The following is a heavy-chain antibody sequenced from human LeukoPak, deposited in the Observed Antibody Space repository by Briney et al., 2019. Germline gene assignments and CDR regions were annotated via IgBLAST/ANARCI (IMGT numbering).Heavy chain of an antibody. D-gene: IGHD4-11*01. V-gene: IGHV3-48*01. CDR2: ISSSSSTL. CDR1: GFTFSSYN. J-gene: IGHJ4*02. Sequence: GGSLRLSCAASGFTFSSYNMNWVRQAPGKGLEWVSYISSSSSTLYYADSVKGRFTISGDNAKNSLYLQMYSLRAEDTAVYYCASPIYSNYYFDYWGQGTLVTVSS. CDR3: ASPIYSNYYFDY.